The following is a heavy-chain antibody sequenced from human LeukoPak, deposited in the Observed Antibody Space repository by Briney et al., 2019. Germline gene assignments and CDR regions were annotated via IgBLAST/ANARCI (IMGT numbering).Heavy chain of an antibody. CDR1: GFTFSSYS. CDR3: AREFCGNCIYYYYYMDV. J-gene: IGHJ6*03. D-gene: IGHD4-23*01. Sequence: GGSLRLSCAASGFTFSSYSMNWVRQAPGKGLEWVSCISSSSSYIYYADSVKGRFTISRDNAKNSLYLQMNSLRAEDTAVYYCAREFCGNCIYYYYYMDVWGKGTTVTVSS. V-gene: IGHV3-21*01. CDR2: ISSSSSYI.